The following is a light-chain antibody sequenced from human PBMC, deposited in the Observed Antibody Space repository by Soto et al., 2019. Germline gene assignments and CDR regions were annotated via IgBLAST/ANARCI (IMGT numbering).Light chain of an antibody. J-gene: IGKJ5*01. CDR2: GAS. V-gene: IGKV3-20*01. CDR1: QSVTSNY. Sequence: EIVLTQSPGTLSLSPGERATLSCRASQSVTSNYLAWYQQKAGQAPRLLIYGASNRATGISHGFSGSGSGTDFTLTISSLEPEDFAVYCCHQYGSSPITFGQGTRLEIK. CDR3: HQYGSSPIT.